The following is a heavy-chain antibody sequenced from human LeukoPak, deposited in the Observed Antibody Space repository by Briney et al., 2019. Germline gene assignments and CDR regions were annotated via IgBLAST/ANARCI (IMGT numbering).Heavy chain of an antibody. V-gene: IGHV3-21*01. D-gene: IGHD3-10*01. CDR3: AKGRLLWFGEYNGDYFDY. CDR2: ISSSSSYI. J-gene: IGHJ4*02. Sequence: GGSLRLSCAASGSTFSSYSMNWVRQAPGKGLEWVSSISSSSSYIYYADSVKGRFTISRDNAKNSLYLQMNSLRAEDTAVYYCAKGRLLWFGEYNGDYFDYWGQGTLVTVSS. CDR1: GSTFSSYS.